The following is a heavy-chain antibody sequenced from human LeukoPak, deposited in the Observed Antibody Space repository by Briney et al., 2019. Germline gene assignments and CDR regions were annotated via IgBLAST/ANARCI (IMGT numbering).Heavy chain of an antibody. Sequence: GGSLRLSCAASGFTFSSYSMNWVRQAPGKGLEWVSSISSSSSYIYYADSVKGRFTISRDNAKNSLYLQMNSLRAEDTAVYYCARVGQNSYSSGWYIFGEGYYYYYMDVWGKGTTVTVSS. D-gene: IGHD6-19*01. CDR1: GFTFSSYS. J-gene: IGHJ6*03. CDR2: ISSSSSYI. CDR3: ARVGQNSYSSGWYIFGEGYYYYYMDV. V-gene: IGHV3-21*01.